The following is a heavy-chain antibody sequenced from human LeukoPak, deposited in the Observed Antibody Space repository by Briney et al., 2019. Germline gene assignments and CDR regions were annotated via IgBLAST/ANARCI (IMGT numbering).Heavy chain of an antibody. J-gene: IGHJ4*02. V-gene: IGHV3-21*01. CDR2: ISGRSSFI. CDR3: AKDFYIVVVPAAPPHFDY. D-gene: IGHD2-2*01. CDR1: GFTFSDNS. Sequence: GGSLRLSCAASGFTFSDNSMNWVRQAPGKGLEWVSSISGRSSFIYYADSVKGRFTISRDKTKNSLYLQMNSLRAEDTAVYYCAKDFYIVVVPAAPPHFDYWGQGTLVTVSS.